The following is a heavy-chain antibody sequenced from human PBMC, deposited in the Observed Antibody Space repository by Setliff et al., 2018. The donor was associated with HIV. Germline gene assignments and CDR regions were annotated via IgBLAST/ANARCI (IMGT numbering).Heavy chain of an antibody. CDR2: IYHSGST. CDR1: GYSISSGYY. Sequence: SETLSLTCTVSGYSISSGYYRGWIRQPPGKGLEWIGNIYHSGSTYYNPSLKSRVTISVDTSKNQFSLKLSSVTAADTSVYFCARGPATLRHNWFDPWGQGTPVTVSS. V-gene: IGHV4-38-2*02. D-gene: IGHD2-21*01. CDR3: ARGPATLRHNWFDP. J-gene: IGHJ5*02.